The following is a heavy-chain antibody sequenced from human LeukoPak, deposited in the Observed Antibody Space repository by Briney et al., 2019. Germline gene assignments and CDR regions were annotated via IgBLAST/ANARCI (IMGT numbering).Heavy chain of an antibody. CDR2: INPNSGGT. D-gene: IGHD3-10*01. CDR3: ARVGSRFGELLSVQEH. V-gene: IGHV1-2*02. Sequence: ASVEVSCKASGYTFTGYYMHWVRQAPGQGLEWMGWINPNSGGTNYAQKFQGRVTMTRDTSISTAYMELSRLRSDDTAVYYCARVGSRFGELLSVQEHWGQGTLVTVSS. CDR1: GYTFTGYY. J-gene: IGHJ1*01.